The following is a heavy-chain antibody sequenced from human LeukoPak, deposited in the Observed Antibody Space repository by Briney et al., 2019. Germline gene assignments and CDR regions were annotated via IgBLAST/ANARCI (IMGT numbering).Heavy chain of an antibody. CDR2: INPNSGGT. J-gene: IGHJ4*02. V-gene: IGHV1-2*02. CDR1: GYTFTGYY. D-gene: IGHD3-3*01. Sequence: WASVKVSCKASGYTFTGYYMHWVRQAPGQGLEWMGWINPNSGGTNYAQKFQGRVTMTRDTSISTAYMELSRLRSDDTAVYYCAREGYYDFWSDHIKPYYFDYWGQGTLVTVTS. CDR3: AREGYYDFWSDHIKPYYFDY.